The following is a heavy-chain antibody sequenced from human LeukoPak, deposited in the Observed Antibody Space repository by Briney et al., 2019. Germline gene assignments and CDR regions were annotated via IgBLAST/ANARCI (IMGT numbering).Heavy chain of an antibody. CDR2: IYHCGCS. CDR3: ARDRPSGSGSSFSLGMDV. D-gene: IGHD3-10*01. CDR1: GDSISSYY. Sequence: PSETLSVTCTVSGDSISSYYWRWIRQPPGKGLEWIGYIYHCGCSRYNPSLNSGLTMSLDTSKSQFSLKLNSVTAADTAVYYCARDRPSGSGSSFSLGMDVWGQGTTVTVSS. V-gene: IGHV4-59*01. J-gene: IGHJ6*02.